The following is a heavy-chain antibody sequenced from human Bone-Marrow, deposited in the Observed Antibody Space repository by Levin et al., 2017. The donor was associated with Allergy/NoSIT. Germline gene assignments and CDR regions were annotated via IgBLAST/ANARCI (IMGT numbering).Heavy chain of an antibody. CDR3: AKAIVGYCSGGNCEDAFDF. Sequence: AGGSLRLSCAAYGFSFPDYAMSWVRQAPGKGLEWVSGLSGRGRDTFYADSVEGRFTISRDNSKYTVYLQMNSLRAEDTAVYYCAKAIVGYCSGGNCEDAFDFWGQGTLVTVPS. J-gene: IGHJ3*01. CDR2: LSGRGRDT. V-gene: IGHV3-23*01. CDR1: GFSFPDYA. D-gene: IGHD2-15*01.